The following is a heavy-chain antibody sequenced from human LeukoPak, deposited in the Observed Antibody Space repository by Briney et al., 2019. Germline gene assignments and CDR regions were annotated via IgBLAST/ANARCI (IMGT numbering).Heavy chain of an antibody. CDR2: IKQDGSEK. Sequence: GGSLRLSCAASGFTFSSYWMSWVRQTPGKGLEWVANIKQDGSEKYYVDSVKGRFTISRDNAKNSLYLQMNSLRAEDTAVYYCARDHSSSWYEPYYYYYMDVWGKGTTVTVSS. CDR3: ARDHSSSWYEPYYYYYMDV. V-gene: IGHV3-7*01. J-gene: IGHJ6*03. CDR1: GFTFSSYW. D-gene: IGHD6-13*01.